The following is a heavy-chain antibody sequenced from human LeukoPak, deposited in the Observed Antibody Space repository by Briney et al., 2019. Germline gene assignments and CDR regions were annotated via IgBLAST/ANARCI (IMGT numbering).Heavy chain of an antibody. CDR1: GFIFRDYW. V-gene: IGHV3-7*01. J-gene: IGHJ4*02. CDR3: ARRPDYGDYSAGVDY. CDR2: INQGGSER. Sequence: GGSLRLSCAASGFIFRDYWMSWVRQGPGEGPEWVANINQGGSERYYVDSVKGRFTISRDNAKNSLYLQMNSLRAEDTAVYYCARRPDYGDYSAGVDYWGQGTLVTVSS. D-gene: IGHD4-17*01.